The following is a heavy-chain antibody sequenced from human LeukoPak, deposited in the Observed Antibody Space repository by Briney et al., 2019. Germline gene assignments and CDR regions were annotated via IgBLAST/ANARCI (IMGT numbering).Heavy chain of an antibody. Sequence: GGSLRLSCAASGFTFSSYSMNWVRQAPGKGLEWVSAISGSGGSTYYADSVKGRFTISRDNSKNTLYLQMNSLRAEDTAVYYCAKVVLGYYYDSSGQDYWGQGTLVTVSS. CDR1: GFTFSSYS. CDR2: ISGSGGST. V-gene: IGHV3-23*01. D-gene: IGHD3-22*01. CDR3: AKVVLGYYYDSSGQDY. J-gene: IGHJ4*02.